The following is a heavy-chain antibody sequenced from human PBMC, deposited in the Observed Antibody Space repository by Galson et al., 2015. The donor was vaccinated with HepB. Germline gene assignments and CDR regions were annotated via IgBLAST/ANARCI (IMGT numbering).Heavy chain of an antibody. J-gene: IGHJ4*02. CDR2: ISAYNGNT. D-gene: IGHD5-12*01. CDR1: GYTFTSYG. Sequence: SAKVSCTVSGYTFTSYGISWVRQAAGQGLEWMGWISAYNGNTNYAQKLQGRVTMTTDTFTSTAYTEPRSLRSDDTAVYYWARGVEWLPLGDYWGQGTLVTVSS. CDR3: ARGVEWLPLGDY. V-gene: IGHV1-18*01.